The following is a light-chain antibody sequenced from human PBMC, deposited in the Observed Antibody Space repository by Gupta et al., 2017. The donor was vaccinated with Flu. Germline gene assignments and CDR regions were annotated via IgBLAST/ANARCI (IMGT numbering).Light chain of an antibody. J-gene: IGKJ1*01. CDR3: QHIDSDHRQT. CDR2: AAS. Sequence: DIQMTQSPSSLSASVGDRVTITCRASQSISSYLNWYQQKPGKDPKLLIYAASSLQSGVPLMFTATGSGTDFTLTISILQPVHFAPYSSQHIDSDHRQTSGQATRV. V-gene: IGKV1-39*01. CDR1: QSISSY.